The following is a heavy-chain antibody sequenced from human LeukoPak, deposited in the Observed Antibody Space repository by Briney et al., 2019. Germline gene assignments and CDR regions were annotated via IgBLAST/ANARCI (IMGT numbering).Heavy chain of an antibody. CDR3: ARGVWSSSSGPFDY. CDR1: GFTFSSYS. CDR2: ISSSSSTI. V-gene: IGHV3-48*01. Sequence: GGSLRLSCAASGFTFSSYSMNWVRQAPGKGLEWVSYISSSSSTIYYADSVKGRFTISRDNAKNSLYLQMNSLRAEDTAVYYCARGVWSSSSGPFDYWGQGTLVTVSS. J-gene: IGHJ4*02. D-gene: IGHD6-13*01.